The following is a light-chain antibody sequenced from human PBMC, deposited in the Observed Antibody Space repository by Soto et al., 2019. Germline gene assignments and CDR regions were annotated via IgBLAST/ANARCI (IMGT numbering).Light chain of an antibody. Sequence: QSVLTQPASVSGFPGQSSTMSWTGTRSDVGGYNYVSWYQQHPGNAPKPMIYGVTNQPSGVSHRFSGSKSGNTAFLTTSGVQAEDESDYDCISYTSNTTHVLGTGTKHTVL. V-gene: IGLV2-14*01. CDR1: RSDVGGYNY. CDR3: ISYTSNTTHV. J-gene: IGLJ1*01. CDR2: GVT.